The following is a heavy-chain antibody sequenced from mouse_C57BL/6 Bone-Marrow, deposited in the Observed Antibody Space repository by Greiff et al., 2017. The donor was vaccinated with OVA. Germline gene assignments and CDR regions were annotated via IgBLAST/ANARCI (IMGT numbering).Heavy chain of an antibody. D-gene: IGHD4-1*01. J-gene: IGHJ2*01. Sequence: EVQLQQSGAELVRPGASVKLSCTASGFNIKDDYMHWVKQRPEQGLEWIGWIDPENGDTEYASKFQGKATITADTSSNTAYLQLSSLTSEDTAVYYWTTPWDGYWGQGTTLTVSS. CDR2: IDPENGDT. CDR1: GFNIKDDY. V-gene: IGHV14-4*01. CDR3: TTPWDGY.